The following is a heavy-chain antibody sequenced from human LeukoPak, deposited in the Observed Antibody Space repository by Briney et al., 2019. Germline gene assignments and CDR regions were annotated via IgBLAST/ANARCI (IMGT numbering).Heavy chain of an antibody. D-gene: IGHD3-16*01. CDR2: IIPIFGTA. J-gene: IGHJ4*02. CDR1: GGTFSSYA. CDR3: AREGGRAAFDY. V-gene: IGHV1-69*06. Sequence: SVKVSCQASGGTFSSYAISWVRQAPGQGLEWMGGIIPIFGTANYAQKFQGRVTITADKSTSTAYMELSSLSAKDTAVYYCAREGGRAAFDYWGQGTLVTVSS.